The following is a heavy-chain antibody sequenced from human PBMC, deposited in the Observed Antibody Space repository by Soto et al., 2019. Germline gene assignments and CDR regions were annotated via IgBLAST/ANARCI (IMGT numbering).Heavy chain of an antibody. J-gene: IGHJ4*02. D-gene: IGHD2-2*01. CDR2: IYTSGST. Sequence: QVQLQESGPGLLKPSETLSLTCTVSGGSISSYYWSWIRQPAGKGLEWIGRIYTSGSTNYNPSLKSRVTMSADTSKNQFSLKLSSVTAADTAVYYCARACSSNSCYDVFDYWGQGTLVTVFS. CDR1: GGSISSYY. V-gene: IGHV4-4*07. CDR3: ARACSSNSCYDVFDY.